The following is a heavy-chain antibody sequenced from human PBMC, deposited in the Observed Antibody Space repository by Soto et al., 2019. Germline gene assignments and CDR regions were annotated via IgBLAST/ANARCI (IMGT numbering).Heavy chain of an antibody. CDR1: GGTFSTLA. V-gene: IGHV1-69*01. D-gene: IGHD4-17*01. Sequence: QVQLVQSGTEVKKPGSSVKVSCKASGGTFSTLAVSWVRQAPGQGLEWMGGIIPIFGRPVYAQKFQGRVTITAGESTSIVSMKLGSLSPEDTAVYYCARAPYDDYPVPEPDYLDSWGEGTQVTVTS. J-gene: IGHJ4*02. CDR3: ARAPYDDYPVPEPDYLDS. CDR2: IIPIFGRP.